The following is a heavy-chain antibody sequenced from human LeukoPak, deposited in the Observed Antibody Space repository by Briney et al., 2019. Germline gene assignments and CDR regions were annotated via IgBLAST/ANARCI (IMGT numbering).Heavy chain of an antibody. V-gene: IGHV3-23*01. J-gene: IGHJ4*02. CDR1: GFTFNNFG. Sequence: GGSLRLSCAASGFTFNNFGMSWVRQAPGKGLEWVSTVSGSGGSTYYADSVKGRFTISRDNSKNTLYLQMNSLRAEDTAVYCCAKGLYYFDYWGQGTLVTVSS. CDR2: VSGSGGST. CDR3: AKGLYYFDY.